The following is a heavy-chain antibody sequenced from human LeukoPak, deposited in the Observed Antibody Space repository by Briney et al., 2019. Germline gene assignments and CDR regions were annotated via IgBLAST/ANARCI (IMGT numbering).Heavy chain of an antibody. Sequence: ASVKASCKASGYTFTSYGISWVRQAPGQGLEWMGWISAYNGNTNYAQKLQGRVTMTTDTSTSTAYMELRSLRSDDTAVYYCARAGGGDYGDYGVRYYYYMDVWGKGTTVTISS. CDR1: GYTFTSYG. D-gene: IGHD4-17*01. V-gene: IGHV1-18*01. CDR3: ARAGGGDYGDYGVRYYYYMDV. J-gene: IGHJ6*03. CDR2: ISAYNGNT.